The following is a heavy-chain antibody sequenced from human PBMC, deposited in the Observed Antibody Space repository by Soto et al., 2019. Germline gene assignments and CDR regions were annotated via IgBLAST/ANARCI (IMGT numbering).Heavy chain of an antibody. CDR2: IWYDGSNK. CDR3: ARGARSSWYGGDYYYYGMDV. Sequence: PLGGSLRLSCAASGFTFSSYGMHWVRQAPGKGLEWEAVIWYDGSNKYYADSVKGRFTISRDNSKNTLYLQMNSLRAEDTAVYYCARGARSSWYGGDYYYYGMDVWGRGTRITVSS. CDR1: GFTFSSYG. V-gene: IGHV3-33*01. D-gene: IGHD6-13*01. J-gene: IGHJ6*02.